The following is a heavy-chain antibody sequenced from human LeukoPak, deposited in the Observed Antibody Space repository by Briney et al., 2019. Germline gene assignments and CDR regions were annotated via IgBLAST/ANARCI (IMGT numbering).Heavy chain of an antibody. CDR2: INHSGST. D-gene: IGHD3-3*01. V-gene: IGHV4-34*01. CDR3: ARVVAWSDYYTYYYYYYMDV. Sequence: TSSETLSLTCAVYGGSFSGYYWSWIRQPPGKGLEWIGEINHSGSTNYNPSLKSRVTISVDTSKDQFSLKLSSVTAADTAVYYCARVVAWSDYYTYYYYYYMDVWGKGTTVTVSS. J-gene: IGHJ6*03. CDR1: GGSFSGYY.